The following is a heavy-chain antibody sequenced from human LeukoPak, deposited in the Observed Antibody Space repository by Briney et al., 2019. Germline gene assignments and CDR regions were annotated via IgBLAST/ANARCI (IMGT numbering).Heavy chain of an antibody. CDR2: TYYRSKWYN. J-gene: IGHJ4*02. D-gene: IGHD6-13*01. CDR1: GDSVSSNSAA. CDR3: ARAKGRSPLFDY. V-gene: IGHV6-1*01. Sequence: SQTLSLTCAISGDSVSSNSAAWNWIRQSPSRGLKWLGRTYYRSKWYNDYAVSVKGRIAINPDTSKNQFSLQLNSVTPEDTAVYYCARAKGRSPLFDYWGQGTLVTVSS.